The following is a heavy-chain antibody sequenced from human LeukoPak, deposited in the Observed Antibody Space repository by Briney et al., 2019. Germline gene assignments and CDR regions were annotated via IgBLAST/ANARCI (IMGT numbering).Heavy chain of an antibody. D-gene: IGHD3-22*01. Sequence: SETLSLTCTVSGGSISSGDYYWSWIRQPPGKGLEWIGYIYHSGSTYYNPSLKSRVTISVDTSKNQFSLKLSSVTAADTAVYYCARTYYYDSSGYSLGYWGQGTLVTVSS. V-gene: IGHV4-30-4*01. CDR1: GGSISSGDYY. CDR3: ARTYYYDSSGYSLGY. CDR2: IYHSGST. J-gene: IGHJ4*02.